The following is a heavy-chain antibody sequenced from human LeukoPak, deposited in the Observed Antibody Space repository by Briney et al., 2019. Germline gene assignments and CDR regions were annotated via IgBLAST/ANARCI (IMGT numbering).Heavy chain of an antibody. CDR3: AKDPVA. Sequence: GGSLRLSCAASGLTFSSYVMNWVRQAPGKGLEWVSAISGSGDSTYYADFVKGRFTISRDNSKNTLYLQMNCLRAEGTAVYYCAKDPVAWGQGTLVTVSS. V-gene: IGHV3-23*01. D-gene: IGHD4-23*01. CDR1: GLTFSSYV. CDR2: ISGSGDST. J-gene: IGHJ4*02.